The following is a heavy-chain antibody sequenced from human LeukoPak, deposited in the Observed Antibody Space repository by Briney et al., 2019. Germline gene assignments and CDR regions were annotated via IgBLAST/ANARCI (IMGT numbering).Heavy chain of an antibody. Sequence: SVKVSCKASGGTLSNYAINWVRQAPGQGLEWMGGIIPIFGSPNYAQKFQGRVTITTDESTSTAYMELSSLRSDDTAVYYCARVVSQTGYYSYYMDVWGKGTTVTVSS. V-gene: IGHV1-69*05. D-gene: IGHD2-15*01. CDR2: IIPIFGSP. CDR3: ARVVSQTGYYSYYMDV. CDR1: GGTLSNYA. J-gene: IGHJ6*03.